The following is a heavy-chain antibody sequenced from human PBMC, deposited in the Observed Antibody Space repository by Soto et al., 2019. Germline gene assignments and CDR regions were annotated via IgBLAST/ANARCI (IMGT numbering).Heavy chain of an antibody. CDR1: GGSFSGYY. Sequence: PSETLSLTCAVYGGSFSGYYWSWIRQPPGKGLEWIGEINHSGSTNYNPSLKSRVTISVDTSKNQFSLKLSSVTAADTAVYYCARQTAQLPDYWGQGTLVTVSS. V-gene: IGHV4-34*01. CDR3: ARQTAQLPDY. J-gene: IGHJ4*02. D-gene: IGHD2-21*02. CDR2: INHSGST.